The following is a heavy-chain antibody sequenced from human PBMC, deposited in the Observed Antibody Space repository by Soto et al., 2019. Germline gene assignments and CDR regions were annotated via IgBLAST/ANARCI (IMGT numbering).Heavy chain of an antibody. CDR3: ARDEGDSSGWGAFDY. J-gene: IGHJ4*02. CDR1: SGSISSSNW. CDR2: IYHSGST. D-gene: IGHD6-19*01. V-gene: IGHV4-4*02. Sequence: QVQLQESGPGLVKPSGTLSLTCAVSSGSISSSNWWSWVRQPPGMGLEWIGEIYHSGSTNYNPSLKSRVTISVDKSKNQFSLKLSSVTAADTAVYYCARDEGDSSGWGAFDYWGQGTLVTVSS.